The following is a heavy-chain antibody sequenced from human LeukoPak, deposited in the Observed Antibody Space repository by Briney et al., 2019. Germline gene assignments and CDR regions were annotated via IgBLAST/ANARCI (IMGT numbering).Heavy chain of an antibody. CDR2: ITASGGST. CDR3: AKVASYSRSEYGSGSFDY. V-gene: IGHV3-23*01. CDR1: GFTFSSYA. Sequence: PGGSLRLSCAASGFTFSSYAMSWVRQAPGKGLEWVSAITASGGSTYYADSVKGRFIISRDNSKNTLYLQLSSLGAEDTAVYFCAKVASYSRSEYGSGSFDYWGQGTLVAVSS. D-gene: IGHD3-10*01. J-gene: IGHJ4*02.